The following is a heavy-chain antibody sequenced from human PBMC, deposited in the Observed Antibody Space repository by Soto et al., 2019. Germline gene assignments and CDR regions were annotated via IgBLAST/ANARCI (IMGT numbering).Heavy chain of an antibody. V-gene: IGHV3-74*01. CDR3: ARPGYSNYGPGVDV. Sequence: EVQLVESGGGLVQPGGSLRLSCAASGFTFSVYWMHWVRKAPGRGLVWVSRIDSDGSTTSYADSVKGRFTISRDNAKSTLYLQMNSLRAEDTSVYYCARPGYSNYGPGVDVWGQGTRVTVSS. CDR2: IDSDGSTT. D-gene: IGHD4-4*01. J-gene: IGHJ6*02. CDR1: GFTFSVYW.